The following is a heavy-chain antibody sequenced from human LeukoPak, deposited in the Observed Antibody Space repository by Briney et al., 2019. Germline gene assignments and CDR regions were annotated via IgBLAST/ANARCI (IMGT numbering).Heavy chain of an antibody. V-gene: IGHV1-2*02. J-gene: IGHJ6*03. CDR1: GYTFTSYY. Sequence: ASVKVSCKASGYTFTSYYMHGVRQAPGQGLEWMGWINPNSGGTNYAQKFQGRVTMTRDTSISTAYMELSRLRSDDTAVYYCAREGGSPIAAAGPHYYYYYYMDVWGKGTTVTVSS. D-gene: IGHD6-13*01. CDR3: AREGGSPIAAAGPHYYYYYYMDV. CDR2: INPNSGGT.